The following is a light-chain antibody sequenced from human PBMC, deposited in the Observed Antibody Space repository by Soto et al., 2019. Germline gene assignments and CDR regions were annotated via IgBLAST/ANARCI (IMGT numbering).Light chain of an antibody. CDR2: RVI. Sequence: QSVLTQPASVSGSPGQSITISCTGTSSDIGRYDYVSWYQQFPGKAPKLMIYRVINRPSGVSDRFSGSKSGNSASLSISGLQPEDEASYFCGSYTSATTWVFGGGTKHTVL. CDR1: SSDIGRYDY. J-gene: IGLJ3*02. V-gene: IGLV2-14*03. CDR3: GSYTSATTWV.